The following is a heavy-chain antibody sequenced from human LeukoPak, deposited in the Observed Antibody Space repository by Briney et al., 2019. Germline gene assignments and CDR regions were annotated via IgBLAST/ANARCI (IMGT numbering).Heavy chain of an antibody. D-gene: IGHD1-1*01. J-gene: IGHJ4*02. CDR3: ARHPSERPLDY. Sequence: SEALSLTCAVSGGSLSSYYWCWIRQPAGKGLEWIGRIYTSGSTKYNPYLKSRVSMSVDTSKNQFSLKLSSVTAADTAVYYCARHPSERPLDYWGQGTLVTVSA. CDR2: IYTSGST. V-gene: IGHV4-4*07. CDR1: GGSLSSYY.